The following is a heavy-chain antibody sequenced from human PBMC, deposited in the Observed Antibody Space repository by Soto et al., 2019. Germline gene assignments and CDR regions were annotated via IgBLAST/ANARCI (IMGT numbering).Heavy chain of an antibody. Sequence: QVQLVESGGGVVQPGRSLRLSCAASGFTFSSYAMHWVRQAPGKGLEWVAVISYAGSNKYYADSVKGRFTISRDNSKNTLYLQMNSLRAEETAVYYCARGQGSYGSGSYYKIYYYYGMDVWGQGTTVTVSS. CDR2: ISYAGSNK. D-gene: IGHD3-10*01. CDR3: ARGQGSYGSGSYYKIYYYYGMDV. CDR1: GFTFSSYA. J-gene: IGHJ6*02. V-gene: IGHV3-30-3*01.